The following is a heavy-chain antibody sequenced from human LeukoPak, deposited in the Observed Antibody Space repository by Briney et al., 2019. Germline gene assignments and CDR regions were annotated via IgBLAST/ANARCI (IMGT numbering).Heavy chain of an antibody. J-gene: IGHJ3*02. V-gene: IGHV4-39*07. CDR3: AKSNGDGIIAI. Sequence: PSETLSLTCTVSSGSISTSDYYWGWVRQPPGKALEWIGNIFYSGSTYYSPSLKSRVTTSLDTSRNQSSLKLNSVTAADPAVYYCAKSNGDGIIAIWGQGAMVTVSS. D-gene: IGHD1-14*01. CDR2: IFYSGST. CDR1: SGSISTSDYY.